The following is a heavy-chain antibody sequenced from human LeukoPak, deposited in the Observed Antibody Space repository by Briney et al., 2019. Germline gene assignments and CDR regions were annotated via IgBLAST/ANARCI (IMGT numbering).Heavy chain of an antibody. CDR2: IDYSGST. CDR1: GGSITSTDYF. Sequence: SETLSLTCTVSGGSITSTDYFWGWIRQPPGKGLEWIGSIDYSGSTYYNPSLKSRLTISLDTSNNQFSLKLSSVTAADTAVYYCARVGAWTARHPLDYWGQGTLVTVSS. CDR3: ARVGAWTARHPLDY. D-gene: IGHD6-6*01. J-gene: IGHJ4*02. V-gene: IGHV4-39*07.